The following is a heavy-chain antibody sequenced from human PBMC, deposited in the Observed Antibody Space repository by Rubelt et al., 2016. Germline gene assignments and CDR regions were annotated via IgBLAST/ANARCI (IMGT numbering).Heavy chain of an antibody. Sequence: VQLVESGGGLVQPGGSLRLSCAASGFRFRGYGMHWVRQAPGKGPEWVSVISHDASHKYYVDSVKGRFTISRDNAKDSLYLQMNSLRVEDTAVYYCARDHGSYSNWGQGTLVTVSS. CDR3: ARDHGSYSN. D-gene: IGHD1-26*01. V-gene: IGHV3-30*03. CDR1: GFRFRGYG. J-gene: IGHJ4*02. CDR2: ISHDASHK.